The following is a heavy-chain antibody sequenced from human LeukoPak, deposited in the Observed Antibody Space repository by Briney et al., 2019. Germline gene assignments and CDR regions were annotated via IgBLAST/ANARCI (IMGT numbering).Heavy chain of an antibody. J-gene: IGHJ2*01. D-gene: IGHD6-13*01. CDR1: GFTVSSNY. V-gene: IGHV3-53*01. CDR2: IYSGGST. CDR3: ARDSRSWPNGYFDL. Sequence: PGGSLRLSCAASGFTVSSNYMSWVRQAPGKGLEWVSVIYSGGSTYYADSVKGRFTISRDNSKNTLYLQMNSLRAEDTAVYYCARDSRSWPNGYFDLWGGGTLVTVSS.